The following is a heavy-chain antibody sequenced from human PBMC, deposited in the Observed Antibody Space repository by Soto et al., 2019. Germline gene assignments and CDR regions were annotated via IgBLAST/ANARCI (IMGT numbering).Heavy chain of an antibody. CDR3: ARHYGAFDP. V-gene: IGHV4-39*01. Sequence: QLQLQESGPGLVKPSETLSLTCSVSGGSITSSGYYWGLIRQPPGKGLEWIGRVFYNANTYHNPCLKNRVITSVDTYKNTFSLKLSCVTAADTAVYYCARHYGAFDPWGQGTLVTVSS. J-gene: IGHJ5*02. D-gene: IGHD4-17*01. CDR2: VFYNANT. CDR1: GGSITSSGYY.